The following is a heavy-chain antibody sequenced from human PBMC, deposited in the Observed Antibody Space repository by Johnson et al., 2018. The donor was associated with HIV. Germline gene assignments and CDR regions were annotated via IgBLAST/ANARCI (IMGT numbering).Heavy chain of an antibody. CDR2: IGTAGDT. CDR3: ATSTASDAFDI. J-gene: IGHJ3*02. Sequence: VQLVESGGGLIQPGGSLRLSCAASGFTFSNYDMYWVCQATGKGLEWVSGIGTAGDTYYTDSVKGRFTISRDNSKNTLYLQMNSLRVEDTAVYYCATSTASDAFDIWGQGTMVTVSS. V-gene: IGHV3-13*01. D-gene: IGHD2-21*02. CDR1: GFTFSNYD.